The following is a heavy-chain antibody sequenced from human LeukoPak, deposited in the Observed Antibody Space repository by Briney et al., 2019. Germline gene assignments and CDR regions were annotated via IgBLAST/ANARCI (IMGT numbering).Heavy chain of an antibody. V-gene: IGHV1-58*02. CDR3: ARVGGYDFWSDY. CDR2: IVVGSGNT. J-gene: IGHJ4*02. D-gene: IGHD3-3*01. Sequence: TSVKVSCKASGFTFTSSAMQWVRQARGQRLEWIGWIVVGSGNTNYAQKFQGRVTITADKSTSTAYMELSSLRSDDTAVYYCARVGGYDFWSDYWGQGTLVTVSS. CDR1: GFTFTSSA.